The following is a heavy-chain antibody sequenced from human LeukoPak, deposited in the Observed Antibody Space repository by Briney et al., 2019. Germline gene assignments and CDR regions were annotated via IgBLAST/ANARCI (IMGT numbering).Heavy chain of an antibody. V-gene: IGHV3-33*06. Sequence: GGSLRLSCAASGFTFSSYGMHWVRQAPGKGLEWVAVIWYDGSNKYYADSVKGRFTISRDNSKNTLYLQMNSLRAEDTAVYYCAKDSCGGECYSGYWGQGTLVTVSS. D-gene: IGHD2-21*01. CDR2: IWYDGSNK. CDR1: GFTFSSYG. J-gene: IGHJ4*02. CDR3: AKDSCGGECYSGY.